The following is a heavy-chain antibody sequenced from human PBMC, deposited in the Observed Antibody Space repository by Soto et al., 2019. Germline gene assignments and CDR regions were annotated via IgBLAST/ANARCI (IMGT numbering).Heavy chain of an antibody. V-gene: IGHV4-34*01. CDR2: INHSGST. Sequence: SQTLSLTCAVYGGSFRGYYWSWIRQPPGKGLEWIGEINHSGSTNYNPSLKSRVTISVDTSKNQFSLKLSSVTAADTAVYYCVRARAYCGGDCYYYYGMDVWGQGTTVTVSS. J-gene: IGHJ6*02. CDR3: VRARAYCGGDCYYYYGMDV. CDR1: GGSFRGYY. D-gene: IGHD2-21*02.